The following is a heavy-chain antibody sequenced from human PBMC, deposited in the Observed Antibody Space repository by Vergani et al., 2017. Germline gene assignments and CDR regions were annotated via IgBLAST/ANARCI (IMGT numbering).Heavy chain of an antibody. CDR1: GFTFSSYS. J-gene: IGHJ6*03. CDR3: AKNGEEDGILTGYPFGYYYYMDV. V-gene: IGHV3-23*04. Sequence: EVQLVESGGGLVQPGGSLRLSCAASGFTFSSYSMSWVRQAPGKGLEWVSAISGSGGSTYYADSVKGRFTISRDKSKNTLYLQMNSLRAEDTAVYCCAKNGEEDGILTGYPFGYYYYMDVWGKGTTVTVSS. D-gene: IGHD3-9*01. CDR2: ISGSGGST.